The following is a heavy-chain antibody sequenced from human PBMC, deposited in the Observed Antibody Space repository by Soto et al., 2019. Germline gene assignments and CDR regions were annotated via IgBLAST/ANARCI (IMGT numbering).Heavy chain of an antibody. Sequence: SVKVSCKASGGTFSSYTISWVRQAPGQGLEWMGRINPILGITNYAQKFQGRVTMTRDTSTSTAYMELNSLRSEDTAVYYCVIQSSGVVYWGQGTLVTVSS. D-gene: IGHD2-15*01. CDR3: VIQSSGVVY. CDR1: GGTFSSYT. CDR2: INPILGIT. J-gene: IGHJ4*02. V-gene: IGHV1-69*02.